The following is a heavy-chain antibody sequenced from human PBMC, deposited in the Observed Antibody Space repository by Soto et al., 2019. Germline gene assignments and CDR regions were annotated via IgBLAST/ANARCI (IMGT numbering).Heavy chain of an antibody. CDR2: IYYSGTT. Sequence: PSETLSLTCTVSGGSINSGGYYWSWIRQHPGKGLEWIGYIYYSGTTYYNPSLKSRVSMSVDTSKNQFSLKLTSVTAADTAVYYCARDSSSSTHRYYYGMEVWGQGTTVTVSS. CDR1: GGSINSGGYY. CDR3: ARDSSSSTHRYYYGMEV. D-gene: IGHD6-6*01. V-gene: IGHV4-31*03. J-gene: IGHJ6*02.